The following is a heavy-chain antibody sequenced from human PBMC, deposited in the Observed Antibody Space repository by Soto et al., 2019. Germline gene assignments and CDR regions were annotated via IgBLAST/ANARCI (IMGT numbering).Heavy chain of an antibody. V-gene: IGHV3-48*03. CDR2: ISSSGSTI. Sequence: HPGGSLRLSCAASGFTFSSYEMNWVRQAPGKGLEWVSYISSSGSTIYYADSVKGRFTISRDNAKNSLYLQMNSLRAEDTAVYYCARDRYSGSYPFDYWGQGTLVTVSS. D-gene: IGHD1-26*01. CDR3: ARDRYSGSYPFDY. CDR1: GFTFSSYE. J-gene: IGHJ4*02.